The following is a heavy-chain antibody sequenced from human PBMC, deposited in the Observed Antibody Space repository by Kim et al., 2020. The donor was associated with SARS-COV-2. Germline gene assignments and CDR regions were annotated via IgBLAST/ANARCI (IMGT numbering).Heavy chain of an antibody. CDR2: INHSGTT. D-gene: IGHD6-6*01. V-gene: IGHV4-34*01. J-gene: IGHJ4*02. Sequence: SETLSLTCVVQGGSFSGYYWTWIRQSPGKRLEWIGEINHSGTTTHNRSLRGRVATSVDASRTQFSLELNSVTAEDTAVYYCARRVYNSGHTSYFDFWGQGTLVTVSS. CDR1: GGSFSGYY. CDR3: ARRVYNSGHTSYFDF.